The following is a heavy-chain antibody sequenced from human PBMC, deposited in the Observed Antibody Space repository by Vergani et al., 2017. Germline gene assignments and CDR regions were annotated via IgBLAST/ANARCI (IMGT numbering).Heavy chain of an antibody. J-gene: IGHJ2*01. CDR3: ARVGGWQWYFDL. V-gene: IGHV4-4*07. Sequence: QVQLQESGPGLVKPSETLSLTCTVSGGSISSYYWSWTRQPAGKGLEWIGRIYTSGSTNYNPSLKSRVTMSADTSKNQFSLKLTSVTAADTAVYFCARVGGWQWYFDLWGRGTLVAVSS. CDR1: GGSISSYY. CDR2: IYTSGST. D-gene: IGHD1-26*01.